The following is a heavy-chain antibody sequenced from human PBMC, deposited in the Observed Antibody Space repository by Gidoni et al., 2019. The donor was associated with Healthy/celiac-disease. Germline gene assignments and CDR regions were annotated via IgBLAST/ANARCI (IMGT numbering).Heavy chain of an antibody. CDR3: AKDIFPRVLGGHVVVVAADY. V-gene: IGHV3-30*18. Sequence: QVQLVESGGGVVQPGRSLRLSCAASGFTFSSYGLHWVRQAPGKGLEWVAVISDDGSNKYYADSVKGRFTISRDNSKNTLYLQMNSLRAEDTAVYYCAKDIFPRVLGGHVVVVAADYWGQGTLVTVSS. D-gene: IGHD2-15*01. CDR2: ISDDGSNK. CDR1: GFTFSSYG. J-gene: IGHJ4*02.